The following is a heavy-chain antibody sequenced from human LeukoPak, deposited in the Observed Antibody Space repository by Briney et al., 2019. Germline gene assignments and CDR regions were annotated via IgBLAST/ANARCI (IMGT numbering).Heavy chain of an antibody. CDR1: GGSISSYY. CDR2: IYYSGST. D-gene: IGHD2-2*01. CDR3: ARLKCISTTCPSRYVMDV. J-gene: IGHJ6*02. Sequence: PSDTLSLTCTVSGGSISSYYWSWIRQPPGKGLEWIGYIYYSGSTNYNPSLKSRVTISVDTSKDQFSLNLTSVTAADTAVYYCARLKCISTTCPSRYVMDVWGQGTTVTVSS. V-gene: IGHV4-59*07.